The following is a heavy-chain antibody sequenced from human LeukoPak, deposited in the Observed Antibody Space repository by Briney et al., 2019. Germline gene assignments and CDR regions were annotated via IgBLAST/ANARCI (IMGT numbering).Heavy chain of an antibody. CDR3: ARDYCSSTSCYMDY. V-gene: IGHV7-4-1*02. CDR2: INTNTGNP. CDR1: GYTFTSYA. J-gene: IGHJ4*02. Sequence: GASVKVSCKASGYTFTSYAMNWVRQAPGQGLEWMGWINTNTGNPTYAQGFTGRFVFSLDTSVSTAYLQISSLKTEDTAVYYCARDYCSSTSCYMDYWGQGTLVTVSS. D-gene: IGHD2-2*02.